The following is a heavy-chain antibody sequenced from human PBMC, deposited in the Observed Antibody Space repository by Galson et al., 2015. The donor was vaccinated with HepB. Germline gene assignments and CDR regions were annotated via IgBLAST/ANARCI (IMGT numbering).Heavy chain of an antibody. CDR3: AKDDYSSTHGYFHQ. CDR2: INSDGSST. CDR1: GFTFSSYW. V-gene: IGHV3-74*01. J-gene: IGHJ1*01. Sequence: SLRLSCAASGFTFSSYWMHWVRQAPGKGLVWVSRINSDGSSTSYADSVKGRFTISRDNSKNTLYLQMNSLRGEDTAVYYCAKDDYSSTHGYFHQWGQGTLVTVSS. D-gene: IGHD6-13*01.